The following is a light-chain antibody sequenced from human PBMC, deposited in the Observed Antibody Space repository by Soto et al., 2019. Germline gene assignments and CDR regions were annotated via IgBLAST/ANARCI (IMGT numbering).Light chain of an antibody. CDR3: PSYDDSLGGHVI. Sequence: QSVLTQPPSVSGAPGQRVTISCTGSSSYIGAGYDVHWYQQLPGTAPKLLIYANTNRPSGVPDRFSGSKSGTSASLAITGLQAEDESDYYCPSYDDSLGGHVIFGGGTKLTVL. J-gene: IGLJ2*01. V-gene: IGLV1-40*01. CDR2: ANT. CDR1: SSYIGAGYD.